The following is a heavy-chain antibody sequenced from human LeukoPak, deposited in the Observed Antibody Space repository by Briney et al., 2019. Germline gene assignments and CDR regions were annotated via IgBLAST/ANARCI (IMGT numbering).Heavy chain of an antibody. V-gene: IGHV3-23*01. CDR2: ISGSGGST. CDR3: AKRGVVIRVILVGFHKEAYYFDS. Sequence: GGSLRLSCAASGFTFSSYAMSWVRQAPGKGLEWVSAISGSGGSTYYADSVKGRFTISRDNSKNTLYLQMNSLRAEDTAVYFCAKRGVVIRVILVGFHKEAYYFDSWGQGALVTVSS. J-gene: IGHJ4*02. D-gene: IGHD3-22*01. CDR1: GFTFSSYA.